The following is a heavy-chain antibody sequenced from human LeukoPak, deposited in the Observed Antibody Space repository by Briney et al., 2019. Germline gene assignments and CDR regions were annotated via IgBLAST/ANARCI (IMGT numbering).Heavy chain of an antibody. Sequence: SETLSLTCTVSGYSISSDYYWGWIRQPPGKGLEWIGSIYYSGSTYYNPSLKSRVTISVDTSKNQFSLKLSSVAAADTAVYYCARVRKNQVWKGYTGVVKYYFDYWGQGNLVTVSS. V-gene: IGHV4-38-2*02. CDR3: ARVRKNQVWKGYTGVVKYYFDY. J-gene: IGHJ4*02. CDR2: IYYSGST. D-gene: IGHD3-3*01. CDR1: GYSISSDYY.